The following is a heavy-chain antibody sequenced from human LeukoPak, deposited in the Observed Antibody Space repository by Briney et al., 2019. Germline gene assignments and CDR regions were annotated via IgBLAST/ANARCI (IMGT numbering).Heavy chain of an antibody. J-gene: IGHJ4*02. CDR1: EFTVSRNY. CDR3: TRDQMNY. V-gene: IGHV3-53*01. D-gene: IGHD5-24*01. CDR2: IFSNGDT. Sequence: GGSLRLSCTASEFTVSRNYMLWVRQAPGKGLEWVSLIFSNGDTHYADSVKGRFTISRDTSKNTESLQMNSLRVEDTAMYYCTRDQMNYWGQGTLVTVSS.